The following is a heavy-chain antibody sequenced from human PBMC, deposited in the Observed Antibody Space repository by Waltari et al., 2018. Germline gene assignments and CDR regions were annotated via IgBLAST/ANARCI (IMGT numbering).Heavy chain of an antibody. D-gene: IGHD3-22*01. CDR1: GFTFSSYA. CDR3: AKDRGDSSGDVDYFDY. Sequence: EVQLVESGGGLVQPGGSLRLSCVASGFTFSSYAMSWIRQTPGKGLEWVSAINGGNTYYADIVKGRFTISRDNSKNTLYLQMNSLRADDTAVYYCAKDRGDSSGDVDYFDYWGQGTLVTVSS. J-gene: IGHJ4*02. CDR2: INGGNT. V-gene: IGHV3-23*04.